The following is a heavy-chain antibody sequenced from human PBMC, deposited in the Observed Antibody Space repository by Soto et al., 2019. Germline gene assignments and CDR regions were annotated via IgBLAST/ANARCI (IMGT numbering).Heavy chain of an antibody. CDR3: AREGNLGRWIQPLDS. Sequence: SGTLSVTCTVSGDSIRSYSWSWILQPHGKGLEWIGNIHYNGNTKYSPSLKSRVTMSVDTSKNHFSLKLISVTTADTAVYFCAREGNLGRWIQPLDSWGQGTLVTVS. CDR2: IHYNGNT. CDR1: GDSIRSYS. D-gene: IGHD2-2*03. J-gene: IGHJ4*02. V-gene: IGHV4-59*01.